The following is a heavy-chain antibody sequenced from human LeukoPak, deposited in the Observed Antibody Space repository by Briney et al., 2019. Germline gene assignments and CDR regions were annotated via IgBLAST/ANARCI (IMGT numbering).Heavy chain of an antibody. Sequence: PGGSLRLSCAASGFTFSSYGMHWVRQAPGKGLEWVAVIWYDGSNKYYADSVKGRFTISRDNSKNTLYLQMNSLRAEDTAVYYCARENVCSGGSCMGYPYYYYGMDVWDQGTTVTVSS. D-gene: IGHD2-15*01. V-gene: IGHV3-33*01. CDR3: ARENVCSGGSCMGYPYYYYGMDV. CDR1: GFTFSSYG. J-gene: IGHJ6*02. CDR2: IWYDGSNK.